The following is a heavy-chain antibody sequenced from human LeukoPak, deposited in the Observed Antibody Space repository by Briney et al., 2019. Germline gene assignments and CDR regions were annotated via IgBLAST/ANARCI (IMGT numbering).Heavy chain of an antibody. CDR1: GGSISSYY. V-gene: IGHV4-59*01. J-gene: IGHJ6*02. Sequence: PSETLSLTCTVSGGSISSYYWSWIRQPPGKGLEWVGYIYNSGSTNYNPSLKSRVTISVDTSKNQFSLKLSSVTAADTAVYYCARDYSNYRHYYYGMDVWGQGTTVTVSS. D-gene: IGHD4-11*01. CDR2: IYNSGST. CDR3: ARDYSNYRHYYYGMDV.